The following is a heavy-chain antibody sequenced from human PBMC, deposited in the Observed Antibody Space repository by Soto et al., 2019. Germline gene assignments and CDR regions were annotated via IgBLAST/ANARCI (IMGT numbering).Heavy chain of an antibody. CDR3: ARDRESNSGFWSGSYYYGMDV. CDR2: IYYSGST. CDR1: GGSISSYY. J-gene: IGHJ6*02. Sequence: PSETLSLTCTVSGGSISSYYWSWIRQPPGKGLEWIGYIYYSGSTNYNPSLKSRVTISVDTSKNQFSLKLSSVTAADTAVYYCARDRESNSGFWSGSYYYGMDVWGQGTTVTVSS. V-gene: IGHV4-59*01. D-gene: IGHD3-3*01.